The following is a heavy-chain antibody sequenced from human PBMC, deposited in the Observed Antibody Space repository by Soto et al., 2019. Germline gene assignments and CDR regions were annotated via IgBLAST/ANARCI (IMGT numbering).Heavy chain of an antibody. CDR3: ETMKGGYQSYYYGMDV. CDR1: GGTFTSYA. J-gene: IGHJ6*02. V-gene: IGHV1-69*12. D-gene: IGHD3-16*02. Sequence: QVQLVQSGAEVKKPGSSVKVSCKASGGTFTSYAISWVRQAPGQGLEWVGGIIPIFGTADYAQKFQGRVTITADESTSTDYIELSSLKSDDTAVYYCETMKGGYQSYYYGMDVWDQGTTVTVS. CDR2: IIPIFGTA.